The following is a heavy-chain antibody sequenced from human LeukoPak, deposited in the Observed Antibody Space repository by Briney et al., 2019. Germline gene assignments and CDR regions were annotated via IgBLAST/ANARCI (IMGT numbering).Heavy chain of an antibody. V-gene: IGHV1-46*01. D-gene: IGHD2-8*01. CDR1: GYTFTSYY. CDR3: ARNPEGYCTNGVCPTYYYGMDV. CDR2: INPSGGST. Sequence: ASVKVSCKASGYTFTSYYMHWVRQAPGQGLEWMGIINPSGGSTSYAQKFQGRVTMTRDTSTSTVYMELSSLRSEDTAVYYCARNPEGYCTNGVCPTYYYGMDVWGQGTTVTVSS. J-gene: IGHJ6*02.